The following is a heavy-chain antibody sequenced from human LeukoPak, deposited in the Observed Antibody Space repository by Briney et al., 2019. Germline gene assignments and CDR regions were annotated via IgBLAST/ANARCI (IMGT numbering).Heavy chain of an antibody. D-gene: IGHD3-22*01. CDR2: ISSSGSTV. CDR3: ARGSYYYDSKSYFFDF. Sequence: PGGSLRLSCAASGFTVSDEYMIWIRQAPGKGLEWISYISSSGSTVFLADSVKGRFTISRDNAKNSLYLQMNSLRAEDTSVYYCARGSYYYDSKSYFFDFWGQGTLVTVSS. V-gene: IGHV3-11*04. J-gene: IGHJ4*02. CDR1: GFTVSDEY.